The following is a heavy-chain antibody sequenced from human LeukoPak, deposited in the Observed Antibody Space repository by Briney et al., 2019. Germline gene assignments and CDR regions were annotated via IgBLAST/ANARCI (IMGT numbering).Heavy chain of an antibody. CDR3: TRELLSLHQGLDS. V-gene: IGHV3-21*01. CDR1: GFTFSSHT. J-gene: IGHJ5*01. CDR2: ISSNVNKM. Sequence: GGSLRLSCAASGFTFSSHTMNWVRQAPGKGLEWVSCISSNVNKMYYAESVRCRFTVSRDNAGNSLSLQMDSLRAEDTAVYYCTRELLSLHQGLDSWGQGTLVTVSS. D-gene: IGHD2/OR15-2a*01.